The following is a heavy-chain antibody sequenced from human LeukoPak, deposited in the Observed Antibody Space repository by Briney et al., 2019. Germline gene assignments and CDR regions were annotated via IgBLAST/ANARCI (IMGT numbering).Heavy chain of an antibody. J-gene: IGHJ4*02. CDR2: ISGSGGST. D-gene: IGHD2-8*01. CDR3: ATLFRSIVLMVYAMDY. Sequence: GGSLRLSCAASGFTFSSNAMSWVRQAPGKGLEWVSAISGSGGSTYYADSVKGRFTISRDNSKNTLYLQMNSLRAEDTAVYYCATLFRSIVLMVYAMDYWGQGTLVTVSS. V-gene: IGHV3-23*01. CDR1: GFTFSSNA.